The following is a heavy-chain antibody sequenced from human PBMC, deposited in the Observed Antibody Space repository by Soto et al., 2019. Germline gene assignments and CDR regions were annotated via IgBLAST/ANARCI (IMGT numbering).Heavy chain of an antibody. CDR1: GGSISSYY. CDR3: ARHPSRRYYDSSGYYYPLVYGMDV. J-gene: IGHJ6*02. CDR2: IYYSGTT. V-gene: IGHV4-59*08. Sequence: SETLSLTCTVSGGSISSYYWSWIRQPPGKGLEWIGYIYYSGTTHYNPSLKSRVTISVDTSKNQFSRKLSSVTAADTAVYYCARHPSRRYYDSSGYYYPLVYGMDVWGQGTTVTVSS. D-gene: IGHD3-22*01.